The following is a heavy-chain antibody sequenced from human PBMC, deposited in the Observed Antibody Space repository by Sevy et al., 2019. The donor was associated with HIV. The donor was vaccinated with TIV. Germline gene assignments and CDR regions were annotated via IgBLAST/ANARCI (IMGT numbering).Heavy chain of an antibody. V-gene: IGHV3-21*01. J-gene: IGHJ3*02. D-gene: IGHD3-22*01. CDR1: GFTFSSYS. CDR2: ISSSSSYL. CDR3: ARDSYDSSGRPLAFDI. Sequence: GGSLRLSCAASGFTFSSYSMNWVRQAPGKGLEWVSSISSSSSYLYYAYAVNGRSTISRDNAKNSLYLQMNSLRAEDTAVYYWARDSYDSSGRPLAFDIWGQGTMVTVSS.